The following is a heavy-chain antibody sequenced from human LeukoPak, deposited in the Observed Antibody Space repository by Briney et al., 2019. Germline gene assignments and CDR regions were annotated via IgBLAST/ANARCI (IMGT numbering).Heavy chain of an antibody. CDR1: GFTFSSYA. CDR2: IRVSGST. CDR3: AKDHTVTTKRAGSRYFDY. D-gene: IGHD4-11*01. V-gene: IGHV3-23*01. Sequence: PGGSLRLSCTTSGFTFSSYALSWVRQAPGKGLEWVSGIRVSGSTYYPDSVTGRFTISRDNSKNTLYLQMNSLRAEDTAVYYCAKDHTVTTKRAGSRYFDYWGQGTLVTVSS. J-gene: IGHJ4*02.